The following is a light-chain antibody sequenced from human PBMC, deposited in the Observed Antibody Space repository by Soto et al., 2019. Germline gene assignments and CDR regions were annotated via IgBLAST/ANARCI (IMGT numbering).Light chain of an antibody. CDR2: KAS. CDR1: QIISSW. Sequence: DIPMTQSPSTLSASVGDRVTIPCRASQIISSWLAWYPQKPGKANKLLIYKASSLESGVPSRLSGSGSGTEFTLTTSSLQPDDFATYYCQQYNSYSWTFGQGTKVDIX. CDR3: QQYNSYSWT. J-gene: IGKJ1*01. V-gene: IGKV1-5*03.